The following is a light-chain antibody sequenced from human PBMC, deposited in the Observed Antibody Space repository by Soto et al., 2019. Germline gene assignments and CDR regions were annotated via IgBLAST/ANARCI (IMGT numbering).Light chain of an antibody. J-gene: IGKJ1*01. Sequence: EIVLTQSPGTLSLSPGETATLSCRASQTISNTYLAWYQQKPGQAPRLLIYGASTRATGIPGRFSGSGSGTDFTLTVNRLEPEDFAVYYRQQYGSSPRTFGQGTKVEI. V-gene: IGKV3-20*01. CDR1: QTISNTY. CDR3: QQYGSSPRT. CDR2: GAS.